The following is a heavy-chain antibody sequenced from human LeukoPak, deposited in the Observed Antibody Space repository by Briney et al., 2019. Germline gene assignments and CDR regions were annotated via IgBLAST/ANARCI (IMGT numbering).Heavy chain of an antibody. D-gene: IGHD2-2*01. CDR1: GFTFSLYA. CDR3: ARDTFQPGLIDS. CDR2: INDESSDI. Sequence: PGGSLRLSCAASGFTFSLYAMNWVRQAPGKGLEWVSYINDESSDIHYAGSVRGRFTISRDDARQTLYLQLSSLRLEDTAVYYCARDTFQPGLIDSWGQGTLVTVSS. J-gene: IGHJ4*02. V-gene: IGHV3-21*05.